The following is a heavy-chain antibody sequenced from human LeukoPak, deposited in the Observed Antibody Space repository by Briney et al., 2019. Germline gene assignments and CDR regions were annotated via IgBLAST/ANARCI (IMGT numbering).Heavy chain of an antibody. J-gene: IGHJ4*02. CDR3: AKDAPAYQLLWDYFDY. CDR2: IRYDGSNK. V-gene: IGHV3-30*02. CDR1: GFTFSSYG. D-gene: IGHD2-2*01. Sequence: GGSLRLSCAASGFTFSSYGMHWVRQAPGKWLEWVAFIRYDGSNKYYADSVKGRFTISRDNSKNTLYLQMNSLRAEDTAVYYCAKDAPAYQLLWDYFDYWGQGTLVTVSS.